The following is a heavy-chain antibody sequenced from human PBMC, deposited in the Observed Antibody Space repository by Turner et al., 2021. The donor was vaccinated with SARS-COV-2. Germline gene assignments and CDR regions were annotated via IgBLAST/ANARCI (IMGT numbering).Heavy chain of an antibody. CDR2: IYYSGRT. CDR1: GDSISTSHDY. J-gene: IGHJ4*02. Sequence: QLQLQESGSGLVRPSETLYLICTVSGDSISTSHDYWGWIRQPPGKGREWNGSIYYSGRTFYNPSVKSRVTISVDTSKNDFSLQLSSVTAADTAVYFSVRVSESFGLCSGGDCPYFPNWGQGILVTVSS. V-gene: IGHV4-39*02. D-gene: IGHD2-21*02. CDR3: VRVSESFGLCSGGDCPYFPN.